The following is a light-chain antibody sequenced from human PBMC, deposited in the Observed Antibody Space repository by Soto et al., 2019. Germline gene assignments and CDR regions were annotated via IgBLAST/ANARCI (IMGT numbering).Light chain of an antibody. CDR1: SSDVGGYNY. Sequence: QSVLTQPPSASGSPGQSVTIYCTGTSSDVGGYNYVSWYQQHPGKVPKLMIYEVSKRPSGVPDRFSASKSGNTASLTVSGLQAEDEADYYCCSYAGSNKHVVFGGGTKLTVL. V-gene: IGLV2-8*01. CDR2: EVS. J-gene: IGLJ2*01. CDR3: CSYAGSNKHVV.